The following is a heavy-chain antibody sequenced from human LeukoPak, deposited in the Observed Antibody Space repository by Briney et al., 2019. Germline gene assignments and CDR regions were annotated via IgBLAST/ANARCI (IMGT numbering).Heavy chain of an antibody. D-gene: IGHD4-17*01. V-gene: IGHV3-7*01. Sequence: PGGSLRLSCAASGFTFSSYWMSWVRQAPGKGLEWVANIKQDGSEKYYVDSVKGRFTISRDNAKNSLYLQMNSLRAEDTAVYYCVRDRGVDYGDPHFDYWGQGTLVTVSS. CDR3: VRDRGVDYGDPHFDY. CDR1: GFTFSSYW. CDR2: IKQDGSEK. J-gene: IGHJ4*02.